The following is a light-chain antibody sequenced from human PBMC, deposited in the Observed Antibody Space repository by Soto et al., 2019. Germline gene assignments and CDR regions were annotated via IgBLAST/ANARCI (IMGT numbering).Light chain of an antibody. CDR3: QQYNDNWT. Sequence: DIQMTQSPSTLSASVGDRVTITCRASQSISSWLAWYQQKPGTAPKLLIYKASTLHTGVPSRFSGSGSGTEFTLTISSLQADDFATYYCQQYNDNWTFGQGTKVEIK. V-gene: IGKV1-5*03. CDR2: KAS. CDR1: QSISSW. J-gene: IGKJ1*01.